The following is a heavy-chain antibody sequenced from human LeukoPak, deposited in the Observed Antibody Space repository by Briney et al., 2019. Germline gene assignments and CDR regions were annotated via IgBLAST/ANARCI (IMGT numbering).Heavy chain of an antibody. V-gene: IGHV4-59*01. Sequence: SETLSLTCTVSGGSISSYYWSWIRQPPGKGLEWIGYIYYSGSTNYNPSLKSRVTISVDTSKNQFSLKLSSVTAADTAVYYCAGQYDYDWFDPWGQGTLVTVSS. CDR3: AGQYDYDWFDP. CDR2: IYYSGST. D-gene: IGHD4-17*01. J-gene: IGHJ5*02. CDR1: GGSISSYY.